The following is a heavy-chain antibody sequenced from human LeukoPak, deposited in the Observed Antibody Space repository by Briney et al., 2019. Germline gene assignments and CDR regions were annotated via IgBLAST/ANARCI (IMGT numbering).Heavy chain of an antibody. J-gene: IGHJ4*02. CDR2: IKSKTDGGTT. CDR3: TTEAPRYYYDSSGYFDY. D-gene: IGHD3-22*01. Sequence: GGSLRLSCAASGFTFSNAWMSWVRQDPGKGLEWVGRIKSKTDGGTTDYAAPVKGRFTISRDDSKNPLYLQMNRLKTEDTAVYYCTTEAPRYYYDSSGYFDYWGQGTLVTVSS. CDR1: GFTFSNAW. V-gene: IGHV3-15*01.